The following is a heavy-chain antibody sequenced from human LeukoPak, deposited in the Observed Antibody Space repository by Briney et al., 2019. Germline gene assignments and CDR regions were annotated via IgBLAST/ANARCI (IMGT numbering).Heavy chain of an antibody. J-gene: IGHJ4*02. CDR1: GFTFSSYA. CDR2: ISGSGGST. D-gene: IGHD6-19*01. Sequence: GGSLRLSGAASGFTFSSYAMSWVRQAPGKGLEWVSAISGSGGSTYYADSVKGRFTISRDNSKNTLYLQMNSLRAEDTAVYYCAKTSSGWFLYYFDYWGQGTLVTVSS. V-gene: IGHV3-23*01. CDR3: AKTSSGWFLYYFDY.